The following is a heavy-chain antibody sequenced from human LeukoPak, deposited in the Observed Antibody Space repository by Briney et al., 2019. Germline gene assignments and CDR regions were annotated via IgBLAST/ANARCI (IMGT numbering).Heavy chain of an antibody. CDR3: ARFYYYDSSGYGY. J-gene: IGHJ4*02. Sequence: ASVKVSCKASGYTFTSYDINWVRQATGQGLEWMGWINPNSGGTNYAQKFQGRVTMTRDTSISTAYMELSRLRSDDTAVYYCARFYYYDSSGYGYWGQGTLVTVSS. CDR1: GYTFTSYD. CDR2: INPNSGGT. V-gene: IGHV1-2*02. D-gene: IGHD3-22*01.